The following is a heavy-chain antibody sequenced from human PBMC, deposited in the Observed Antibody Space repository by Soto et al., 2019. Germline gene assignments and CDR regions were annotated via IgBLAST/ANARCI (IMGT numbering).Heavy chain of an antibody. CDR2: VIPLFRTT. V-gene: IGHV1-69*01. D-gene: IGHD6-6*01. J-gene: IGHJ6*02. CDR1: GDTFSRYA. Sequence: QVQLVQSGAEVKKPGSSVKVSCKASGDTFSRYAITWVRQAPGQGLEWMGGVIPLFRTTNYAQKFQGRVTITADESTTTAYMERSELRSEDTSVYYCVPLQPSAIVGRPGVDVWGQGTTVTVSS. CDR3: VPLQPSAIVGRPGVDV.